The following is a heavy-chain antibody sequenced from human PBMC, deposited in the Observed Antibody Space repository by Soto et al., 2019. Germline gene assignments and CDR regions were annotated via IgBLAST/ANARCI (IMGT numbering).Heavy chain of an antibody. J-gene: IGHJ4*02. Sequence: LRLSCAASGFTFSTYAMNWVRQAPGKGLEWVSGISGSGDNTYYADSVKGRFTISRDNSKNTLYLQMNSLRAEDTAVYYCARVPCGGDCYPIKPPDYWGQGTLVTVSS. D-gene: IGHD2-21*02. CDR2: ISGSGDNT. V-gene: IGHV3-23*01. CDR3: ARVPCGGDCYPIKPPDY. CDR1: GFTFSTYA.